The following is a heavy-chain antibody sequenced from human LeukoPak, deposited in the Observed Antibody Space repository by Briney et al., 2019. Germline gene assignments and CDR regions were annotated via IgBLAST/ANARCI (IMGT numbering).Heavy chain of an antibody. CDR1: GYTFTTYA. D-gene: IGHD6-13*01. V-gene: IGHV7-4-1*02. Sequence: ASVKVSCKASGYTFTTYAMNWVRQAPGQGLEWMGWINTNTENPTYAQGFTGRFVFSLDTSVSTAYLQISSLKAEDTAVYYCARSGDGSSWYSYYFDYWGQGTLVTVSS. J-gene: IGHJ4*02. CDR3: ARSGDGSSWYSYYFDY. CDR2: INTNTENP.